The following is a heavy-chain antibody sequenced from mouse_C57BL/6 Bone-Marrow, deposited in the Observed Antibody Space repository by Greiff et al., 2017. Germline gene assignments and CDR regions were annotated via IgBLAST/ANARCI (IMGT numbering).Heavy chain of an antibody. CDR2: IDPENGDT. CDR3: TTFIYDGYYWFAY. V-gene: IGHV14-4*01. D-gene: IGHD2-3*01. Sequence: VQLQQSGAELVRPGASVKLSCTASGFNIKDDYMHWVKQMPEQGLEWIGWIDPENGDTEYASKFQGKATITADTSSNTAYLQLSSLTSEDTAVYYCTTFIYDGYYWFAYWGQGTLVTVAA. CDR1: GFNIKDDY. J-gene: IGHJ3*01.